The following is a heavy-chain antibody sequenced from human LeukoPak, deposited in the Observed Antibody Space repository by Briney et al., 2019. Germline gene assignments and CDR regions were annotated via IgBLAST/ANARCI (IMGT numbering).Heavy chain of an antibody. CDR2: INPSGGST. CDR3: ARGGIAAATDY. D-gene: IGHD6-13*01. Sequence: ASVKVSCKASGYTFTSYYMHWVRQAPGQGLEWMGIINPSGGSTSYAQKFQGRVTVTRDTSASTVYMELSSLRSEDTAVYYCARGGIAAATDYWGQGTLVTVSS. V-gene: IGHV1-46*01. J-gene: IGHJ4*02. CDR1: GYTFTSYY.